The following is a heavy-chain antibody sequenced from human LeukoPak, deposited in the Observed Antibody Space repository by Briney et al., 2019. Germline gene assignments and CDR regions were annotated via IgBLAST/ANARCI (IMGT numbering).Heavy chain of an antibody. V-gene: IGHV4-39*02. CDR1: GGSIFTSSYF. CDR2: VYHTGSA. J-gene: IGHJ4*02. D-gene: IGHD2/OR15-2a*01. CDR3: ARVSESFYLLGY. Sequence: SETLSLTCSVSGGSIFTSSYFWGWIRQPPGKGLEWIGGVYHTGSAYYNPSLKSRVIMSVDTSKNQFSLKLSSVTAADTAVFYCARVSESFYLLGYWGQGALVTVSS.